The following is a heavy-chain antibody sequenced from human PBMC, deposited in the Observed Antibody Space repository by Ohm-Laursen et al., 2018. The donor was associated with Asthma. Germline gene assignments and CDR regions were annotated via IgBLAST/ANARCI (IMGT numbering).Heavy chain of an antibody. CDR2: IVVGSGNT. CDR1: GFTFRSSA. J-gene: IGHJ4*01. Sequence: ASVKVSCKASGFTFRSSAVQRVRQARGQRLEWIGRIVVGSGNTNYEQKFQERVSITRDMSTSTAYMELTSLRSDDTAVYFCARDQFSIGWHTLFDYWGQGTLVTVSS. CDR3: ARDQFSIGWHTLFDY. D-gene: IGHD3-22*01. V-gene: IGHV1-58*01.